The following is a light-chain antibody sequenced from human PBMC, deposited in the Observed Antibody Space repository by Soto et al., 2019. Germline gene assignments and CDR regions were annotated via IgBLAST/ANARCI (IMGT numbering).Light chain of an antibody. Sequence: QSALTQPASVSGSPGQSITISCTGTSDDVGRYNLVSWYQQHPGKAPKFIIYEGSKRPSGVSNRFSGSKSGNTASLTISGLQAEDEADYYCCSYAGTRTYVFGTGTKGTVL. V-gene: IGLV2-23*01. CDR2: EGS. CDR3: CSYAGTRTYV. CDR1: SDDVGRYNL. J-gene: IGLJ1*01.